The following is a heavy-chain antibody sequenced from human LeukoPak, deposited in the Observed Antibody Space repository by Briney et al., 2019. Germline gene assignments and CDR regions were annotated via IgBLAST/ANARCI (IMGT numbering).Heavy chain of an antibody. CDR2: INWNSDSI. V-gene: IGHV3-9*01. D-gene: IGHD5-12*01. Sequence: PGRSLRLSCAVSGFTFDDYAMHWVRQVPGKGLEWVSGINWNSDSIGYADSVKGRFTTSRDNAKNSLYLQTNSLRAEDTAFYYCAINGGGDSGYGNFDYWGQGTLVTVSS. CDR3: AINGGGDSGYGNFDY. J-gene: IGHJ4*02. CDR1: GFTFDDYA.